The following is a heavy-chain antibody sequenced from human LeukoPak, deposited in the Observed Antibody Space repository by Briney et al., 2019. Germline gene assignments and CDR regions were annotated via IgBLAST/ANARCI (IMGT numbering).Heavy chain of an antibody. D-gene: IGHD1-26*01. CDR3: AGGSPSYWDYYFDY. CDR2: ISYDGSNK. Sequence: GGSLRLSCAASGFTFSSYAMHWVRQAPGKGLEWVAVISYDGSNKYYADSVKGRFTISRDNSKNTLYLQMNSLRAEDTAVYYCAGGSPSYWDYYFDYWGQGTLVTVSS. CDR1: GFTFSSYA. V-gene: IGHV3-30-3*01. J-gene: IGHJ4*02.